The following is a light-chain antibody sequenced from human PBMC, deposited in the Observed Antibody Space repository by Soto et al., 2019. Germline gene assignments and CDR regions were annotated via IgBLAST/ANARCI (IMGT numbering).Light chain of an antibody. V-gene: IGLV2-14*01. Sequence: QSALTQPASVSGSPGQSITISCTGTSSDVGGYNYVSWYQQHPGKAPKLMIYDVSSRPSGVSNRFSGSKSGNTASLTISGLQAEDEADYYCSAYTSSSTLGFGGGTQLTVL. CDR1: SSDVGGYNY. CDR3: SAYTSSSTLG. J-gene: IGLJ3*02. CDR2: DVS.